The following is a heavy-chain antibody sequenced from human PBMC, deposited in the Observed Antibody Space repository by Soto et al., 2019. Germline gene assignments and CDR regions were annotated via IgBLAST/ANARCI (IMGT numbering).Heavy chain of an antibody. CDR2: ISAYNGNT. CDR3: ARVIAAAVDFDY. J-gene: IGHJ4*02. D-gene: IGHD6-13*01. V-gene: IGHV1-18*01. CDR1: GYTFTSYG. Sequence: QVPLVQSGAEVKKPGASVKVSCKASGYTFTSYGISWVRQAPGPGLEWMGRISAYNGNTNYAQKLQGRVTMTTDTSTSTAYMELRSLRSDDTAVDYWARVIAAAVDFDYWGQGTLVTVSS.